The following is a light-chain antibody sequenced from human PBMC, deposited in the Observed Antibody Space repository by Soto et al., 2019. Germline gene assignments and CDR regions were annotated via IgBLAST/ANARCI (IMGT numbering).Light chain of an antibody. J-gene: IGKJ5*01. Sequence: EIVLTQSPATMSLSPGERVTLSSRASQSVSRYLAWYQQKPGKAPRLIIYDTSYRATGIPARLSGSGSGTDFTLTIRSLEPDDFAVYSCQQRSNWITFGQGTRLEIK. CDR3: QQRSNWIT. CDR2: DTS. V-gene: IGKV3-11*01. CDR1: QSVSRY.